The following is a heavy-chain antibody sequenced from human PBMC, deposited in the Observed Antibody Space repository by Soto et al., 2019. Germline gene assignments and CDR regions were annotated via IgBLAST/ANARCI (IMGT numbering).Heavy chain of an antibody. D-gene: IGHD3-22*01. J-gene: IGHJ4*02. CDR2: IYYSGST. CDR1: GGSISSYY. CDR3: ARHVYYYDSSGYSVLFDY. V-gene: IGHV4-59*08. Sequence: SETLSLTCTVSGGSISSYYWSWIRQPPGKGLEWIGYIYYSGSTNYNPSLKSRVTISVDTSKNQFSLKVRSVTAADTAVYYCARHVYYYDSSGYSVLFDYWGQGTLVTVSS.